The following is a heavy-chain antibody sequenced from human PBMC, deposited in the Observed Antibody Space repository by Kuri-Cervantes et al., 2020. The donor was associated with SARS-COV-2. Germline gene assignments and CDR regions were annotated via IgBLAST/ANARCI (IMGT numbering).Heavy chain of an antibody. J-gene: IGHJ4*02. D-gene: IGHD4-11*01. CDR1: GYTFTSYY. Sequence: ALVKVSCKASGYTFTSYYMHWVRQAPGQGLEWMGIINPSGGSTSYAQKFQGRVTMTRDTSTSTVYMELSSLRSEDTAVYYCARGSAGGRYSNYVLDYWGQGTLVTVSS. CDR2: INPSGGST. V-gene: IGHV1-46*01. CDR3: ARGSAGGRYSNYVLDY.